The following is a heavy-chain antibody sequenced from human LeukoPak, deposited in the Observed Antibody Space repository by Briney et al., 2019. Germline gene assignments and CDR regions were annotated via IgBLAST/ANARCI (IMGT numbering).Heavy chain of an antibody. CDR2: IIPILGIA. CDR1: GGTFSSYA. J-gene: IGHJ4*02. Sequence: SVNVSCKASGGTFSSYAISWVRQAPGQGLEWMGRIIPILGIANYAQKFQGRVTITADKSTSTAYMGLSSLRSEDTAVYYCAREWERGLDYWGQGTLVTVPS. CDR3: AREWERGLDY. V-gene: IGHV1-69*04. D-gene: IGHD1-1*01.